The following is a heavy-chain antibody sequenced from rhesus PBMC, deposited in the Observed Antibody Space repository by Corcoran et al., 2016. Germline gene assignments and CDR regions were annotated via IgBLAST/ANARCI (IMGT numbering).Heavy chain of an antibody. V-gene: IGHV4-127*01. J-gene: IGHJ1*01. CDR1: GYSISSGYG. CDR3: ARWASSGVSVEF. D-gene: IGHD6-25*01. CDR2: IYVGRGST. Sequence: QVQLQESGPGLVKPSETLSLTCAVSGYSISSGYGWGWIRQPPGKGLECIGQIYVGRGSTYYNPALKSRVTGSKDTSKNQFALKLSSVTAADTAVYYWARWASSGVSVEFWGQGALVTVSS.